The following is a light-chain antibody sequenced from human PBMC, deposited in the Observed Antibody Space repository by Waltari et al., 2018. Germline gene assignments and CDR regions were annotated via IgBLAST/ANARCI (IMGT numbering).Light chain of an antibody. CDR3: QHLVRLPVT. CDR1: QSVGRT. Sequence: EIVLTQSPGTLSLSPGERVTLSCRASQSVGRTLVWYQQKPGQAPRLLMYGASIMATGIPDRFSGSGSGTGFSLTISRLEPEDFAVYNIQHLVRLPVTFDPGTKGEIK. J-gene: IGKJ1*01. CDR2: GAS. V-gene: IGKV3-20*01.